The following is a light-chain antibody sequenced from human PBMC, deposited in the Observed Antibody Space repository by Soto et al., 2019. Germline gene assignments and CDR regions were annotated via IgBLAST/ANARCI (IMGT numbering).Light chain of an antibody. Sequence: DIVMTQSPDSLAVSLGERATINCKSSQSVLYSSNNKNDLAWYQQKPGQPPNLLIYWASTRESGVPDRVSGSGSGTNFTLTISSLQAEDVAVYYCQPYYKTPWTFGQGTKVEIK. V-gene: IGKV4-1*01. CDR2: WAS. CDR1: QSVLYSSNNKND. J-gene: IGKJ1*01. CDR3: QPYYKTPWT.